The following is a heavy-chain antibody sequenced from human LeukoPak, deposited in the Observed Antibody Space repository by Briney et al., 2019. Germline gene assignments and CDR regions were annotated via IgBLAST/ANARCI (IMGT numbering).Heavy chain of an antibody. CDR2: ISGSGDAT. D-gene: IGHD7-27*01. V-gene: IGHV3-23*01. CDR3: AQLAGIRFDY. J-gene: IGHJ4*02. CDR1: KFNFA. Sequence: PGGSLRLSCAASKFNFAMSWVRQTADKRLEWVSAISGSGDATFYTDSVKGRFTISRDNSKNTLYLQMNSLRAEDTAVYYCAQLAGIRFDYWGQGTLVTVSS.